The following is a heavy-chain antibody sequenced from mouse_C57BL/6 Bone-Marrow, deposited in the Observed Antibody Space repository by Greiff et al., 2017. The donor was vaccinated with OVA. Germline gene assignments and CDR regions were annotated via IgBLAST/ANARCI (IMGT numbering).Heavy chain of an antibody. D-gene: IGHD2-5*01. J-gene: IGHJ3*01. CDR1: GFTFTAYY. Sequence: EVKLVESGGGLVQPGGSLSLSCAASGFTFTAYYMSWVRQPPGTALEWVGFIRNKANGYTTEYSASVKGRFTISRDNSQSILYLQMNALRAEDIATYYCARFLLYYSNYAWFAYWGQGTLVTVSA. CDR3: ARFLLYYSNYAWFAY. CDR2: IRNKANGYTT. V-gene: IGHV7-3*01.